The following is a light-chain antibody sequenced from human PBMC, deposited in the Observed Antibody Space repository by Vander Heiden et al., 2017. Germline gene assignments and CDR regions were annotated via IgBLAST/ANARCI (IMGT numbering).Light chain of an antibody. CDR2: GNN. J-gene: IGLJ3*02. V-gene: IGLV3-19*01. CDR3: NSRDSSGNHWV. CDR1: SLGSDY. Sequence: SSDLTQDPAPSAASGHTVRIACQGNSLGSDYASWYQQKPGQAPVLVIYGNNNRPSGIPDRFSGSSSGNTASLTITGAQAEDEADYYCNSRDSSGNHWVFGRGTKLTVL.